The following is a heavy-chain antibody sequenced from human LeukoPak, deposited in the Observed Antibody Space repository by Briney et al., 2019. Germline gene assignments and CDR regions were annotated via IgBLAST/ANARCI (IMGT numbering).Heavy chain of an antibody. CDR2: IWSDGSQT. J-gene: IGHJ4*02. D-gene: IGHD3-16*01. CDR1: GFSLSGDA. V-gene: IGHV3-33*01. CDR3: AGAAGLGNYLIDY. Sequence: PGRSLRLSCAASGFSLSGDAIHWVRQAPGKGLEWVALIWSDGSQTKYAGSVKGRFTVSRDNSKNTAFLQMSGLTVEDTAVYYCAGAAGLGNYLIDYWGQGTLVTVSS.